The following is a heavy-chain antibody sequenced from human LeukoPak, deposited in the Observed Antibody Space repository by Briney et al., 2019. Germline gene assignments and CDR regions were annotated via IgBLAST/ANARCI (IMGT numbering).Heavy chain of an antibody. D-gene: IGHD6-13*01. J-gene: IGHJ4*02. CDR1: GFTFSDYY. CDR2: ISSSGSTI. V-gene: IGHV3-11*01. CDR3: ANGIAAADFDY. Sequence: GGSLRLSCAASGFTFSDYYMSWIRQAPGKGLEWVSYISSSGSTIYYADSVKGRFTISRDNSKNTLYLQMNSLRAEDTAVYYCANGIAAADFDYWGQGTLVTVSS.